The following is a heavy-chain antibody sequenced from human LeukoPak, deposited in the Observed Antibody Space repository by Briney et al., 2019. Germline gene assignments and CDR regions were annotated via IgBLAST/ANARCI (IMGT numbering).Heavy chain of an antibody. CDR2: IIPIFGTA. J-gene: IGHJ6*03. CDR1: GGTLSSYA. CDR3: ARVGYYGSGNTYYMDV. V-gene: IGHV1-69*13. Sequence: SVKVSCKASGGTLSSYAISWVRQAPGQGLEWMGGIIPIFGTANYAQKFQGRVTITADESTSTAYMELSSLRSEDTAVYYCARVGYYGSGNTYYMDVWGKGTTVTVSS. D-gene: IGHD3-10*01.